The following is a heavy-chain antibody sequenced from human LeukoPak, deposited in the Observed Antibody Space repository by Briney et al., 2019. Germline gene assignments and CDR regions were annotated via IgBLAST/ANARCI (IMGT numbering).Heavy chain of an antibody. D-gene: IGHD2-15*01. Sequence: GGSLRLSCAASGFTFSSYAMAWVRQAPGKGLEWVSAITGSGGTTYYADSVKGRFTISRDNSKNTLYLQMNSLRAEDTAVYYCAKHGYCSGGSCWIFDYWGQGTLVTVSS. J-gene: IGHJ4*02. V-gene: IGHV3-23*01. CDR3: AKHGYCSGGSCWIFDY. CDR1: GFTFSSYA. CDR2: ITGSGGTT.